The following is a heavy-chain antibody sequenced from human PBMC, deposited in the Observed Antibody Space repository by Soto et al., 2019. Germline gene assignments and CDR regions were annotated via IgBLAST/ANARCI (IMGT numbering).Heavy chain of an antibody. CDR3: ATLLYSGSPPVH. D-gene: IGHD1-26*01. J-gene: IGHJ4*01. V-gene: IGHV4-39*01. CDR2: IYYSGST. CDR1: GGSISGSSSY. Sequence: QLQLQESGPGLVKPSETLSLTCIVSGGSISGSSSYWGWIRQPPGKGLVWIGSIYYSGSTYYNPYLKSRFTISADMSANQFSLKLSSVTAADTAVYYCATLLYSGSPPVHWGRGTLVTVSS.